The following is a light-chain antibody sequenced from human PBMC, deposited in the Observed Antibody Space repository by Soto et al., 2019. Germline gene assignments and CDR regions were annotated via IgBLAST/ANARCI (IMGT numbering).Light chain of an antibody. CDR2: EIN. CDR1: SSDVGAYIY. V-gene: IGLV2-8*01. J-gene: IGLJ2*01. Sequence: QSVLTQPPSASGSPGQSVAISCTGTSSDVGAYIYVSWYQQHPGKAPKLVIYEINKRPSGVPDRFSGSKSGNTASLTVSGLQVEDEAVYYCSIYAGGNSVIFGGGTKLTVL. CDR3: SIYAGGNSVI.